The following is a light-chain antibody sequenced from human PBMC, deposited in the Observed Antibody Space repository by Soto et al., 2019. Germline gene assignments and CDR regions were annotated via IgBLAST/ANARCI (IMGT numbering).Light chain of an antibody. CDR3: QQRSNWPPA. CDR2: DAS. J-gene: IGKJ1*01. CDR1: QSVSSY. Sequence: EIVLTQSPATLSLSPGERATLSCRASQSVSSYLAWYQPKPGQAPRLLIYDASNRATGIPARFSGSGSGTDFTLTISSLEPEDFAVYYCQQRSNWPPAFGQGTKVDIK. V-gene: IGKV3-11*01.